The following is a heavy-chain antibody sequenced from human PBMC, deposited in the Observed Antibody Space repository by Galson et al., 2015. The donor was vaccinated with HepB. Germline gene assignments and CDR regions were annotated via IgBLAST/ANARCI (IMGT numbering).Heavy chain of an antibody. Sequence: SLRLSCAASGFTFSNAWMSWVRQAPGKGLEWVGRIKSKTDGGTTDYAAPVKGRFTISRDDSKNTLYLQMNSLKTEDTAVYYCTTYYDILTGYYSPYYYYGMDVWGQGTTVTVSS. D-gene: IGHD3-9*01. CDR2: IKSKTDGGTT. J-gene: IGHJ6*02. CDR1: GFTFSNAW. CDR3: TTYYDILTGYYSPYYYYGMDV. V-gene: IGHV3-15*01.